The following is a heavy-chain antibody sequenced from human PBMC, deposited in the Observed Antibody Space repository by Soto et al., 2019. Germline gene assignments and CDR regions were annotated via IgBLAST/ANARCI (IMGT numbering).Heavy chain of an antibody. V-gene: IGHV3-33*01. CDR3: ARDPGRDSPIDY. CDR2: IWHDGGEK. D-gene: IGHD3-22*01. Sequence: QVQLVESGGGVVQPGRSLRLSCTASGFTLSDYGMHWVRQAPGKGLEWVAVIWHDGGEKYYADSVTGRFTISRDNSKNTVHLQIDSLGTEATALYYCARDPGRDSPIDYWGQGTLVTVSS. CDR1: GFTLSDYG. J-gene: IGHJ4*02.